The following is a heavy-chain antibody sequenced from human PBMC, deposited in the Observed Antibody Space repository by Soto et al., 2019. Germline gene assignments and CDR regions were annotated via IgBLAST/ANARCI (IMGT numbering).Heavy chain of an antibody. CDR2: IDPSDSYT. V-gene: IGHV5-10-1*01. J-gene: IGHJ1*01. CDR1: GYSFTSYW. Sequence: EVQLVQSGAEVKKPGESLKISCKGSGYSFTSYWIGWVRQMPGKNLEWVGRIDPSDSYTSYSPSLEGHVTISLDKSTSTVYLQWSSLKASDTAMYYCGXHPHVLXATTWHFQNWGQGTLVTVSS. D-gene: IGHD1-26*01. CDR3: GXHPHVLXATTWHFQN.